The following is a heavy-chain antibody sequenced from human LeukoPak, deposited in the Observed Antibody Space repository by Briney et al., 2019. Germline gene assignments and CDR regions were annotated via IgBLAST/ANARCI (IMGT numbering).Heavy chain of an antibody. Sequence: SETLSLTCTVSGGSISSSSYYWGWIRQPPGKGLEWIGSIYYSGSTYYNPSLKSRVTISVDTSKNQFSLKLSSVTAADTAVYYCARPGPNYYGSGSYWGFDPWGQGTLVTVSS. CDR2: IYYSGST. D-gene: IGHD3-10*01. CDR1: GGSISSSSYY. V-gene: IGHV4-39*01. J-gene: IGHJ5*02. CDR3: ARPGPNYYGSGSYWGFDP.